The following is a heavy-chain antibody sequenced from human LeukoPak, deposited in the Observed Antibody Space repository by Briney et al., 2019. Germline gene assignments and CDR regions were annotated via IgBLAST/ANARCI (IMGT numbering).Heavy chain of an antibody. V-gene: IGHV3-23*01. D-gene: IGHD3-10*01. CDR2: ISADSATT. Sequence: GGSLRLSCAASGFNFGSYSMTWVRQAPGKGLEWVSVISADSATTFYADSVKGRFTISRDIAKNTVFLQMSSLRAEDTALYYCARKSASGNYPLDYWGQGTLVTVSS. J-gene: IGHJ4*02. CDR3: ARKSASGNYPLDY. CDR1: GFNFGSYS.